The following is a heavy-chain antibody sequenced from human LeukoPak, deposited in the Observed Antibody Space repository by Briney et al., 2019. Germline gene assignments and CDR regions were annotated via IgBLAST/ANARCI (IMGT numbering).Heavy chain of an antibody. J-gene: IGHJ4*02. CDR3: ARRQRWLGPAD. CDR2: IHYSGST. Sequence: SETLSLTCTVSGGSISSSSSSSYYWGWIRQPPGKGLEWVGGIHYSGSTYYNPSLKSRITISVDTSKNQFSLKLSSVTAADTAVYSCARRQRWLGPADGGREPLVTVSS. D-gene: IGHD6-19*01. CDR1: GGSISSSSSSSYY. V-gene: IGHV4-39*01.